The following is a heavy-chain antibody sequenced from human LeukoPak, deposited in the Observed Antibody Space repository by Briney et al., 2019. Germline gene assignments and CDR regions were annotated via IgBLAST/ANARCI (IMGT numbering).Heavy chain of an antibody. J-gene: IGHJ5*02. D-gene: IGHD2-2*01. CDR2: INARGDT. CDR3: ASGQVPAARGYNWFDP. CDR1: GWSFNDYY. Sequence: PSETLSLTCAVYGWSFNDYYWNWIRQPPGKGLEWIGEINARGDTNYNPSLKSRVTISVDTSKNQFSLRLTSMIAADTAIYYCASGQVPAARGYNWFDPWGQGTLVTVSS. V-gene: IGHV4-34*01.